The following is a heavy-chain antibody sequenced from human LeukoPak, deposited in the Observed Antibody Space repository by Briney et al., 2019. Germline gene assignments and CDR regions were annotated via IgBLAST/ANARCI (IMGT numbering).Heavy chain of an antibody. CDR3: SRDFVGADDY. CDR1: GFTFSSYA. J-gene: IGHJ4*02. D-gene: IGHD1-26*01. Sequence: GGSLRLSCAASGFTFSSYAMSWVRQAPGKGPVWVSRINPDGSRIDYAESVRGRFTISRDSAKNTLYLQMNSLRAEDTAVYYCSRDFVGADDYWGQGTLVTVSS. CDR2: INPDGSRI. V-gene: IGHV3-74*01.